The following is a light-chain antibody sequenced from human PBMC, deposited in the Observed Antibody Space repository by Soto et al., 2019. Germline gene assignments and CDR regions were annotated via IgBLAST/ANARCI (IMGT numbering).Light chain of an antibody. V-gene: IGLV1-44*01. CDR2: STN. CDR3: AAWDDSLHGVV. Sequence: QLVLTQPPSASGTPGQRVTISCSGSSSNIGSNSVNWYQQLPGTAPKLLIYSTNQRPSGVPDRFSGSKSGTSASLAISGLQSEDEADYYCAAWDDSLHGVVFGGGTQLTVL. J-gene: IGLJ2*01. CDR1: SSNIGSNS.